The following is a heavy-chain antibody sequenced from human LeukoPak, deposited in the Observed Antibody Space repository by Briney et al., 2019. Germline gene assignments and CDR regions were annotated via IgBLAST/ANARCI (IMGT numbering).Heavy chain of an antibody. CDR1: GGSISSSSYY. J-gene: IGHJ4*02. D-gene: IGHD3-3*01. V-gene: IGHV4-39*07. CDR2: IYYSGST. CDR3: ARTGAYYDFWSGYWEGIDY. Sequence: SETLSLTCTVSGGSISSSSYYWGWIRQPPGKGLEWIGSIYYSGSTYYNPSLKSRVTISVDTSKNQFSLKLSSVTAADTAVYYCARTGAYYDFWSGYWEGIDYWGQGTLVTVSS.